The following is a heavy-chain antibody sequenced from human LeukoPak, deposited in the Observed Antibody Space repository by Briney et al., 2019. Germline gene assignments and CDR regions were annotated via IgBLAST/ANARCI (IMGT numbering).Heavy chain of an antibody. V-gene: IGHV4-39*07. D-gene: IGHD3-22*01. CDR1: GGSISSSSYY. CDR3: ASYDSSGYYVWYYYMDV. Sequence: KPSETLSLTCTVSGGSISSSSYYWGWIRQPPGKGLEWIGSIYYSGSTYYNPSLKSRVTISVDTSKNQFSLKLSSVTAADTAVYYCASYDSSGYYVWYYYMDVWGKGTTVTVSS. J-gene: IGHJ6*03. CDR2: IYYSGST.